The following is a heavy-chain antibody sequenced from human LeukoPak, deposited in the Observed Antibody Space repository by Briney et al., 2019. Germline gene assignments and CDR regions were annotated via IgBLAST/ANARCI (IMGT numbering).Heavy chain of an antibody. V-gene: IGHV3-33*08. Sequence: PGRSLRLSCAASGFTFSSYGMHWVRQAPGKGLEWVAVIWYDGSNKYYADSVKGRFTISRDNSKNTLYLQMNSLRAEDTAVYYCARELNFDRDFDYWGQGTLVTVSS. CDR2: IWYDGSNK. J-gene: IGHJ4*02. CDR1: GFTFSSYG. CDR3: ARELNFDRDFDY. D-gene: IGHD3-9*01.